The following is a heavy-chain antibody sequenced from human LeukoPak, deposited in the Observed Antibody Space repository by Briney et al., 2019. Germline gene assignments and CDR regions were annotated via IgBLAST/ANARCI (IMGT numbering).Heavy chain of an antibody. CDR1: GFTFDDYA. D-gene: IGHD6-13*01. J-gene: IGHJ6*02. CDR3: AKDGKGYSSSWYRGGMDV. V-gene: IGHV3-9*01. CDR2: ISWNSGSI. Sequence: GGSLRLSCAASGFTFDDYAMHWVRQAPGKGLEWVSGISWNSGSIGYADSVKGRFTISRDNAKNSLYLQMNSLRAEDTALYYCAKDGKGYSSSWYRGGMDVWGQGTTVTVSS.